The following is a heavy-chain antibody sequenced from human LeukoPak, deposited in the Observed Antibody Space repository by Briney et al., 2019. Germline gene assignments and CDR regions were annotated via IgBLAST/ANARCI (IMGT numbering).Heavy chain of an antibody. CDR2: ISYDGSNK. J-gene: IGHJ4*02. CDR1: GFTFSSYA. D-gene: IGHD4-17*01. V-gene: IGHV3-30-3*01. CDR3: ARAPYGDSHYFDY. Sequence: GGSLRLSCAASGFTFSSYAMHWVRQAPGKGLEWVAVISYDGSNKYYADSVKGRFTISRDNSKNTLYLQMNSLRAEDTAVYYCARAPYGDSHYFDYWGQGTLVTVSS.